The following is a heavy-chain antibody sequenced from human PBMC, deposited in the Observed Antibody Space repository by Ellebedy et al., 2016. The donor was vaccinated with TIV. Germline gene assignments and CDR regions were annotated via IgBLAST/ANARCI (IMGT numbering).Heavy chain of an antibody. CDR1: GYTFMSYS. D-gene: IGHD6-13*01. CDR2: VSGYNGNT. CDR3: ARTSRYAYSSSCDY. Sequence: AASVKVSCKASGYTFMSYSIAWVRQAPGQGLEWIGWVSGYNGNTNYAQKVQGRVTMTTDTSTNTAYMELRSLTSDDTAVYFSARTSRYAYSSSCDYWGQGTLVTVSS. V-gene: IGHV1-18*01. J-gene: IGHJ4*02.